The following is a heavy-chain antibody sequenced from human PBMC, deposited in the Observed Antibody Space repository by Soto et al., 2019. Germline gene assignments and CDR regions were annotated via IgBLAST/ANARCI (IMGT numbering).Heavy chain of an antibody. Sequence: PSQTLSLTCTVSGGSISSSSYYWGWIRQPPGKGLEWIGNIYYLGSTYYNPSLKSRVTISVDSSKNQFSLRLSSVTAADTAVYYCARLPRTYCSSTSCYTNAFDIWGQGTLVTV. V-gene: IGHV4-39*01. J-gene: IGHJ3*02. CDR3: ARLPRTYCSSTSCYTNAFDI. CDR2: IYYLGST. CDR1: GGSISSSSYY. D-gene: IGHD2-2*02.